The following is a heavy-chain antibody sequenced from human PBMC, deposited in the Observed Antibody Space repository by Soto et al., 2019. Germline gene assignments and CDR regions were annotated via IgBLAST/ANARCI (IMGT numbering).Heavy chain of an antibody. D-gene: IGHD2-2*01. J-gene: IGHJ5*02. CDR2: IYYIGST. Sequence: PSETLSLTCTVPAGSISSYYSSWIRQPPGKGLEWIGYIYYIGSTNYNPSLKSRVPISVDTSKNQFSLKLSSVTAADTAVYYCARGLRRQLLNWFDPWGQGTQVTVSS. V-gene: IGHV4-59*01. CDR1: AGSISSYY. CDR3: ARGLRRQLLNWFDP.